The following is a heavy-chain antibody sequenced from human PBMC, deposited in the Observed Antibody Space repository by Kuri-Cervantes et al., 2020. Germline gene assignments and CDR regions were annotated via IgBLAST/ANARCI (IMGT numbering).Heavy chain of an antibody. CDR2: INHSGST. D-gene: IGHD6-6*01. Sequence: SETLSLTCAVYGGSFSDYYWSWIRQPPGKGLEWIGEINHSGSTNYNLSLKSRVTISVDMSKNQLSLKLTSVAAADTAIYYCARSLAAGRNWFDPWGQGTLVTVSS. J-gene: IGHJ5*02. CDR1: GGSFSDYY. V-gene: IGHV4-34*01. CDR3: ARSLAAGRNWFDP.